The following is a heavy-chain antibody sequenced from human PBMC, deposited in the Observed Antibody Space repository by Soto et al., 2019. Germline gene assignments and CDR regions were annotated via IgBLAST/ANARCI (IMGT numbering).Heavy chain of an antibody. J-gene: IGHJ4*02. Sequence: ASVKVSCKASGYTFTGYYMNWVRQAPGQGLEWMGWINPNSGGTNYAQKFKGRVTMKRDTTISKDNMELRRLRTDDTGEYYCARAAFVLLPAIWRYWGQGTLVTVSS. D-gene: IGHD2-21*02. CDR3: ARAAFVLLPAIWRY. V-gene: IGHV1-2*02. CDR1: GYTFTGYY. CDR2: INPNSGGT.